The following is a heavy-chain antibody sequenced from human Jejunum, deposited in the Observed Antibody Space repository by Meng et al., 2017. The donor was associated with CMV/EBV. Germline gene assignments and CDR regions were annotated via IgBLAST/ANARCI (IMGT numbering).Heavy chain of an antibody. V-gene: IGHV4-59*01. Sequence: SISIYYWTWILQPPGKGLEWIGYVYYSGSTNYNPSLKSRVTISVDTSKNQFSLKLSSVTAADTAMYYCARPQTAFYHATSKSAFDLWGPGTQVTSPQ. D-gene: IGHD2-15*01. CDR1: SISIYY. CDR3: ARPQTAFYHATSKSAFDL. J-gene: IGHJ4*02. CDR2: VYYSGST.